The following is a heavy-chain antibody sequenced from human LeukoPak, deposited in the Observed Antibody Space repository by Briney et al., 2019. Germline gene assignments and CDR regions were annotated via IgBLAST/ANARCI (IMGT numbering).Heavy chain of an antibody. Sequence: PGGSLRLSCAASGFTFSSYSMNWVRQAPGKGLEWVSSISSSSSYIYYADSVKGRFTIFRDNAKNSLYLQMNSLRAEDTAVYYCARETSAPRYFDLWGRGTLVTVSS. CDR3: ARETSAPRYFDL. CDR2: ISSSSSYI. J-gene: IGHJ2*01. CDR1: GFTFSSYS. V-gene: IGHV3-21*01.